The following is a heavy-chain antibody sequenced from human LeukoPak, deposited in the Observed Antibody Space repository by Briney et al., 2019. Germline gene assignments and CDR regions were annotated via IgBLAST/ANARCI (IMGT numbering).Heavy chain of an antibody. V-gene: IGHV3-30*02. J-gene: IGHJ4*02. CDR3: AKDPNYYDSSGYYSEFDY. CDR2: IRYDGSNK. CDR1: GFTFSSYG. D-gene: IGHD3-22*01. Sequence: GGSLGLSCAASGFTFSSYGMHWVRQAPGKGLEWVAFIRYDGSNKYYADSVKGRFTISRDNSKNTLYLQMNSLRAEDTAVYYCAKDPNYYDSSGYYSEFDYWGQGTLVSDSS.